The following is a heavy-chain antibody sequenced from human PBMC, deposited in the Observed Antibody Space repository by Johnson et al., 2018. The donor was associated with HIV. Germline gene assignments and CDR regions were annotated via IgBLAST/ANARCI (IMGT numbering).Heavy chain of an antibody. V-gene: IGHV3-20*04. CDR2: IHWNGGST. Sequence: VQLVESGGGVVRPGGSLRLSCAASGFSFDNNGMTWVRQAPGKGLEWVSGIHWNGGSTDYVDSVKGRFTISRDNAKNSLYLQMNSLRAEDTALYYCARGSSGSWDAFDIWGQGTMVTVSS. CDR3: ARGSSGSWDAFDI. CDR1: GFSFDNNG. J-gene: IGHJ3*02. D-gene: IGHD1-26*01.